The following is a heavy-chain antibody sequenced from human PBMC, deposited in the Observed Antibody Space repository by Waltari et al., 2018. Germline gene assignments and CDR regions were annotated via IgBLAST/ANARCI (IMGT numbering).Heavy chain of an antibody. CDR3: ARGRDIVVVVAATRGFDI. D-gene: IGHD2-15*01. CDR1: GGTFSSYA. V-gene: IGHV1-69*13. Sequence: QVQLVQSGAEVKKPGSSVKVSCKASGGTFSSYAISWVRQAPGHGLEWMGGIIPIFGTANYAQKFQGRVTITADESTSTAYMELSSLRSEDTAVYYCARGRDIVVVVAATRGFDIWGQGTMVTVSS. CDR2: IIPIFGTA. J-gene: IGHJ3*02.